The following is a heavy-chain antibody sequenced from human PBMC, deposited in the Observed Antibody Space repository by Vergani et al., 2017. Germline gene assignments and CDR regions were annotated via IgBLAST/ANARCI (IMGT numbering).Heavy chain of an antibody. D-gene: IGHD3-9*01. CDR3: ARETDTGSSVSYNYYARDV. V-gene: IGHV3-30*03. CDR2: ISFDGTTK. CDR1: GFNFNNFG. Sequence: QLQLVESGGGVVQPGRSLRLSCAASGFNFNNFGIHWVRQAPGKGLEWVAVISFDGTTKYYADSVKGRFTVSRDNTKNTLYLQMNSLRAEDTAVYYCARETDTGSSVSYNYYARDVWGQGTTVSVSS. J-gene: IGHJ6*02.